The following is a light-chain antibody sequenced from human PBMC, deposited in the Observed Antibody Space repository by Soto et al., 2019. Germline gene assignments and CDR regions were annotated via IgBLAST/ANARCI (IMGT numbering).Light chain of an antibody. CDR3: QHYNSYSEA. CDR1: QTISSW. J-gene: IGKJ1*01. Sequence: DIQMTQSPSTLSGSVGDRVTITCRASQTISSWLAWYQQKPGKAPKLLIYKASTLKSGVPSKFSGRGSGTEFTLTISSPQPDDFATYYCQHYNSYSEAFGPGTKVDIK. V-gene: IGKV1-5*03. CDR2: KAS.